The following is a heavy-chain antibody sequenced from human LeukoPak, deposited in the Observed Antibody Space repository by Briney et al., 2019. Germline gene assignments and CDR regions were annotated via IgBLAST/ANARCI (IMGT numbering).Heavy chain of an antibody. CDR2: IWYDGSNQ. J-gene: IGHJ4*02. D-gene: IGHD6-19*01. CDR3: ARVRIRGYSSGVFDY. V-gene: IGHV3-33*01. Sequence: GVSLRLSCAASGFTFRNHGMHWVRQAPGKGLEWVAVIWYDGSNQYYADSVKGRFTISRDNSKNTLYLQMNSLRAEDTAVYYCARVRIRGYSSGVFDYWGQGTLVTVSS. CDR1: GFTFRNHG.